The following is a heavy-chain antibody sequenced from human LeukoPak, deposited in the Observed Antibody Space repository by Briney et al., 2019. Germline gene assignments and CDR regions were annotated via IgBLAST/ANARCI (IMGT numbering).Heavy chain of an antibody. J-gene: IGHJ6*03. V-gene: IGHV1-69*06. D-gene: IGHD4-17*01. CDR3: ARDAGIAGVYGDYPGAGEAAFAYYMDV. CDR2: IIPIFGTA. CDR1: GGTFSSYA. Sequence: VASVKVSCKASGGTFSSYAISWVRQAPGQGLEWMGGIIPIFGTANYAQKFQGRVTITADKSTSTAYMELSSLRSEDTAVYYCARDAGIAGVYGDYPGAGEAAFAYYMDVWGKGTTVTVSS.